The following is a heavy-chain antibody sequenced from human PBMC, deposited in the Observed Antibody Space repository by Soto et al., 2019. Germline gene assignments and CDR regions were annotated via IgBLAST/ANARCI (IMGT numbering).Heavy chain of an antibody. CDR1: GGTFSSYA. D-gene: IGHD5-18*01. CDR2: IIPIFGTA. Sequence: QVQLVQSGAEVKKPGSSVKVSCKASGGTFSSYAISWVRQAPGQGLEWMGGIIPIFGTANYAQKFQGRVTITADESTSTAYMELCSLRSEDTAVYYCARDDRTGYSYGSYYYYGMDVWGQGTTVNVSS. CDR3: ARDDRTGYSYGSYYYYGMDV. V-gene: IGHV1-69*01. J-gene: IGHJ6*02.